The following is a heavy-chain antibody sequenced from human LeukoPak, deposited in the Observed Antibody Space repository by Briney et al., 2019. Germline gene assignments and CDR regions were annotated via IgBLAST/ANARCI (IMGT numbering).Heavy chain of an antibody. CDR2: IFYSGHT. J-gene: IGHJ4*02. Sequence: PSQTLSLNCSVSGDSMDSGSYYWTWIRQHPGKGLQWIGYIFYSGHTYYNPSLVGRLTISIDTSQNHFSLRLTSVTAADTAVYFCARGAFTTGRFDSWSQGTLVTVS. D-gene: IGHD3-10*01. V-gene: IGHV4-31*03. CDR3: ARGAFTTGRFDS. CDR1: GDSMDSGSYY.